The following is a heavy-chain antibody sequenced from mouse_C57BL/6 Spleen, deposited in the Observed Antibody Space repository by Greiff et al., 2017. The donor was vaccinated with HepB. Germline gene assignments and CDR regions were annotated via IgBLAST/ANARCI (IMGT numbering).Heavy chain of an antibody. CDR1: GYSFTGYY. D-gene: IGHD2-3*01. Sequence: VQLQQSGPELVKPGASVKISCKASGYSFTGYYMNWVKQSPEKSLEWIGEINPSTGGTTYNQKFKAKATLTVDKSSSTAYMQLKSLTSEDSAVYYCARSLYDGYLYYFDYWGQGTTLTVSS. V-gene: IGHV1-42*01. CDR3: ARSLYDGYLYYFDY. CDR2: INPSTGGT. J-gene: IGHJ2*01.